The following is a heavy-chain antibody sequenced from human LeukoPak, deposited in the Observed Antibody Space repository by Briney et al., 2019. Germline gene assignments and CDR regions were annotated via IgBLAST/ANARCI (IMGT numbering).Heavy chain of an antibody. CDR3: AKTYSGSHGYYFDY. D-gene: IGHD1-26*01. V-gene: IGHV3-74*01. CDR2: INSDGSST. Sequence: PGGSLRLSCAASGFTFSSYWMHWVRQAPGKGLVWVSRINSDGSSTSYADSVKGRFTISRDNAKNTLYLQMNSLRAEDTAVYYCAKTYSGSHGYYFDYWGQGTLVTVSS. J-gene: IGHJ4*02. CDR1: GFTFSSYW.